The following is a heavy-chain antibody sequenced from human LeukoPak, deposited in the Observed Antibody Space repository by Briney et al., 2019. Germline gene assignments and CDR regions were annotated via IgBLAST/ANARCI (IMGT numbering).Heavy chain of an antibody. CDR3: ARAIPDV. J-gene: IGHJ6*04. CDR1: GFTFTTYW. CDR2: INQDGTEK. Sequence: GGSLRLSCAASGFTFTTYWMSWVRQLPGKGLERVANINQDGTEKYYVDSVKGRFTISRDNAKNSLYLQMNSLRAEDTAVYYCARAIPDVWGKGTTVTVSS. V-gene: IGHV3-7*01.